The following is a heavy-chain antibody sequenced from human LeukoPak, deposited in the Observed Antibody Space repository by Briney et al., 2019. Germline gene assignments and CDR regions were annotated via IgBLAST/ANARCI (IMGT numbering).Heavy chain of an antibody. D-gene: IGHD3-22*01. CDR2: INPNSGGT. CDR3: ARGSVITGGAFDI. CDR1: GYIFTGYQ. V-gene: IGHV1-2*02. Sequence: ASVKVSCKASGYIFTGYQMHWVRQAPGQGLEWMGWINPNSGGTKYSQKFQGRVTLTRDTSISTAYMELSRLRSDDTAVYYCARGSVITGGAFDIWGQGTMVTVSS. J-gene: IGHJ3*02.